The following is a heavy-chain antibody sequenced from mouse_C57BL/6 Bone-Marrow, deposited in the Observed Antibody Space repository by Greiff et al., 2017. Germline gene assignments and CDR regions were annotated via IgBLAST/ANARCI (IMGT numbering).Heavy chain of an antibody. J-gene: IGHJ3*01. D-gene: IGHD1-1*01. CDR3: ARFEYYGSSDEFAY. CDR1: GYTFTTYW. V-gene: IGHV1-50*01. CDR2: IDPSDSYT. Sequence: VQLQQPGAELVKPGASVKLSCKASGYTFTTYWMQWLKQRPGQGLEWIGEIDPSDSYTNYNQKFKGKATLTVDTSSSTAYMQLSSLTSEDSAVYYCARFEYYGSSDEFAYWGRGTRVTVSA.